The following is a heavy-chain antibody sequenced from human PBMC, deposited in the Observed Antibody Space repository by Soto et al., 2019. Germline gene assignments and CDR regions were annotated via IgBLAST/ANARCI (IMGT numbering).Heavy chain of an antibody. CDR1: GYTFTSYD. J-gene: IGHJ6*02. D-gene: IGHD2-15*01. Sequence: QVQLVQSGAEVKKPGASVKVSCKASGYTFTSYDINWVRQATGQGLEWMGWMNPNSGNTGYAQKFQGRVTMTRNTSISTAYMELSSLRSEDTDVYYCARAPLAYCSGGSCEYGMHVWGQGTTVTVSS. CDR2: MNPNSGNT. V-gene: IGHV1-8*01. CDR3: ARAPLAYCSGGSCEYGMHV.